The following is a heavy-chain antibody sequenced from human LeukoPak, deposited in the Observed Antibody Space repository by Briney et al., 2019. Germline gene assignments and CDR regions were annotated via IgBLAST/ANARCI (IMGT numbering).Heavy chain of an antibody. CDR2: INHSGNT. CDR3: ARGHRGVLYYFDS. J-gene: IGHJ4*02. V-gene: IGHV4-39*07. D-gene: IGHD3-10*01. Sequence: SETLSLTCTVSGDSISSSSSSYYWNWIRQPPGKGLEWIGEINHSGNTNYNPSLKSRVTMSVDTSKNQFSLKLSSVTAADTAVYYCARGHRGVLYYFDSWGRGTPVTVSS. CDR1: GDSISSSSSSYY.